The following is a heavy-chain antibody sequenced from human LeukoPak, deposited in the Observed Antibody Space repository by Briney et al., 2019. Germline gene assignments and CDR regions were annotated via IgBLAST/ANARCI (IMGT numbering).Heavy chain of an antibody. J-gene: IGHJ3*02. CDR3: ATDSSADFDAFDI. V-gene: IGHV5-51*01. CDR1: GYSFTSYW. CDR2: IYPGDSDT. Sequence: GESLKISCKGSGYSFTSYWIGWVRQMPGKGLEWMGIIYPGDSDTRYSPSFQGQVTISADKSISTAYLQWSSLKASDTAMYYCATDSSADFDAFDIWGQGTMVTVFS. D-gene: IGHD6-19*01.